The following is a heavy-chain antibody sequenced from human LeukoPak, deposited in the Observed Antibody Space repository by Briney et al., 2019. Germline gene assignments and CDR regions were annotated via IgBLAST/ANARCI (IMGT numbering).Heavy chain of an antibody. V-gene: IGHV1-2*02. D-gene: IGHD2/OR15-2a*01. J-gene: IGHJ6*02. CDR2: INPDSGGR. CDR1: GYTFTGYY. CDR3: ARDPIVQAGYYYGMDV. Sequence: ASVKVSCKASGYTFTGYYLHWVRQAPGQGPEWMGWINPDSGGRNYAQKFKGRVTMTRDTSISTAYMELSGLKSDDTAVYYCARDPIVQAGYYYGMDVWGQGTTVTVSS.